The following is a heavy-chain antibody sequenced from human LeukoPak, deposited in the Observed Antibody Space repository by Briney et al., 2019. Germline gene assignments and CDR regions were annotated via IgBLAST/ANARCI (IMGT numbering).Heavy chain of an antibody. CDR1: GYTLTELS. Sequence: GASVKVSCQVSGYTLTELSMHWVRQDPGNGLEWMGGFDPEDGETIYAQKFQGRVTMTEDTSTDTAYMELSSLRSEDTAVYYCATLTEVTTLPYFDYWGQGTLVTVSS. CDR3: ATLTEVTTLPYFDY. CDR2: FDPEDGET. D-gene: IGHD4-17*01. J-gene: IGHJ4*02. V-gene: IGHV1-24*01.